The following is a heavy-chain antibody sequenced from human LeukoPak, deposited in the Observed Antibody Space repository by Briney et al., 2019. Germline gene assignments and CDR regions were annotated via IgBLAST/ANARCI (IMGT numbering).Heavy chain of an antibody. CDR1: GYTFARYG. CDR3: ARGSSPYNWYFDL. D-gene: IGHD4-11*01. CDR2: IGADSGDTHGDT. J-gene: IGHJ2*01. Sequence: ASVKVSCKASGYTFARYGISWVRQAPGQGLEWMGWIGADSGDTHGDTHYAEKLQGRVTMTTDTSTDTAYMDLRSLTSDDTAVYYCARGSSPYNWYFDLWGRGTLVTVSS. V-gene: IGHV1-18*01.